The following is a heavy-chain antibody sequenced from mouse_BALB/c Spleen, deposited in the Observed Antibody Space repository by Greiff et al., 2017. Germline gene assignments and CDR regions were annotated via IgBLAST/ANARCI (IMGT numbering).Heavy chain of an antibody. J-gene: IGHJ3*01. Sequence: EVHLVESGGGLVQPGGSLKLSCAASGFTFSSYTMSWVRQTPEKRLEWVAYISNGGGSTYYPDTVKGRFTISRDNAKNTLYLQMSSLKSEDTAMYYCARQGNSSGFFAYWGQGTLVTVSA. V-gene: IGHV5-12-2*01. D-gene: IGHD3-1*01. CDR2: ISNGGGST. CDR3: ARQGNSSGFFAY. CDR1: GFTFSSYT.